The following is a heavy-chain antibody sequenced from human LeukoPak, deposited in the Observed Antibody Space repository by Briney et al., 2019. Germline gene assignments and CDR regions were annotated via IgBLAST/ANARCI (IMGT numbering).Heavy chain of an antibody. CDR3: ATYIQRPPGMDV. D-gene: IGHD2-15*01. CDR1: GLPFAGYP. CDR2: TAGADDVI. V-gene: IGHV3-23*01. Sequence: GGSLRLSSGIPGLPFAGYPPIRVRQAPEKRLEGVAVTAGADDVIQYADSVKGRFTISTDNSKNTVYLQMNSLRAEDTALYFCATYIQRPPGMDVWGQGTTVTVSS. J-gene: IGHJ6*02.